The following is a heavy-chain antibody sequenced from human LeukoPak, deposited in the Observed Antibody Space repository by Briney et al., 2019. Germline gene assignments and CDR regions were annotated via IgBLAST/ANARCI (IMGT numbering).Heavy chain of an antibody. CDR1: GFTFSNYG. J-gene: IGHJ4*02. D-gene: IGHD3-3*01. Sequence: GGSLRLSCAASGFTFSNYGMHWVRQAPGKWLEWVAFIRSDGNNKYYADSVKGRFTISRDNSKNTLYLQMNSLRAEDTALYYCAKSLTRVEGWGQGTLVTVSS. CDR3: AKSLTRVEG. CDR2: IRSDGNNK. V-gene: IGHV3-30*02.